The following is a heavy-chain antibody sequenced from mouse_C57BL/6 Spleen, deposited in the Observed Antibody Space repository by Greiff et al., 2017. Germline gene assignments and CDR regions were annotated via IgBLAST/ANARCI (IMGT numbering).Heavy chain of an antibody. D-gene: IGHD4-1*01. J-gene: IGHJ1*03. Sequence: EVQLQQSGAELVRPGASVKLSCTASGFNIKDYYMHWVKQRPEQGLEWIGRIDPEDGDTAYAPKFQGKATMTADTTSNTAYLQLSSLTSEDTAVYYCTTTGAGARYFDVWGTGTTVTVSS. CDR3: TTTGAGARYFDV. V-gene: IGHV14-1*01. CDR2: IDPEDGDT. CDR1: GFNIKDYY.